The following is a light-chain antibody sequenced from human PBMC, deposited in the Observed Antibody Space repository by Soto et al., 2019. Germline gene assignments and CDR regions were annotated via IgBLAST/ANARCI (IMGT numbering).Light chain of an antibody. CDR3: QQYNDWPPWT. J-gene: IGKJ1*01. CDR2: GAS. V-gene: IGKV3D-15*01. Sequence: GITQSPATPSVSPGERAPLSLRASQSISSHLVWYQQKPGQAPRLVIYGASTRVTGIPARFSGSGSGTEFTLTISSVQSEDFAVYYCQQYNDWPPWTFGQGTKVDIK. CDR1: QSISSH.